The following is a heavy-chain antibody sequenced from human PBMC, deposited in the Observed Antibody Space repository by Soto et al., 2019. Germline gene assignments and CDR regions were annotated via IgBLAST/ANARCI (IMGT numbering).Heavy chain of an antibody. CDR2: MTSDGRTI. J-gene: IGHJ4*02. CDR1: GFTFGDYW. CDR3: ARAEVDY. Sequence: PGGSLRLSCAASGFTFGDYWMHWVRQAPGKGPEWVSRMTSDGRTIQYADSVKGRFTASRDNAKSTLYLQMNSPRAEDTAVYYCARAEVDYWGPGTLVTVSS. V-gene: IGHV3-74*01.